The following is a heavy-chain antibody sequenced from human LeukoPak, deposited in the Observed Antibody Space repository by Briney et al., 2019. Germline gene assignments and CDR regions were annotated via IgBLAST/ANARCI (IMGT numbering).Heavy chain of an antibody. D-gene: IGHD3-22*01. CDR1: GFTFSSYW. CDR2: INIDGSST. J-gene: IGHJ4*02. CDR3: ARGPPNYYDSSVTLDY. V-gene: IGHV3-74*01. Sequence: GGSLRLSCAASGFTFSSYWMHGFRQAPGKGLVWVSRINIDGSSTSYADSVKGRLTISRANAKSTLYLQTNSLRAEATAVYYCARGPPNYYDSSVTLDYWGQGTLVTVSS.